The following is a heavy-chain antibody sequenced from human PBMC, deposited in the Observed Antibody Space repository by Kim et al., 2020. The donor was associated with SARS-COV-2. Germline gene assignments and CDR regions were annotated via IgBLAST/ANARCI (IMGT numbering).Heavy chain of an antibody. CDR1: GFTFSSYA. V-gene: IGHV3-30*04. Sequence: GGSLRLSCAASGFTFSSYAMHWVRQAPGKGLEWVAVISYDGSNKYYADSVKGRFTISRDNSKNTLYLQMNSLRAEDTAVYYCARPLQWLVVWWSFQHWG. J-gene: IGHJ1*01. CDR3: ARPLQWLVVWWSFQH. CDR2: ISYDGSNK. D-gene: IGHD6-19*01.